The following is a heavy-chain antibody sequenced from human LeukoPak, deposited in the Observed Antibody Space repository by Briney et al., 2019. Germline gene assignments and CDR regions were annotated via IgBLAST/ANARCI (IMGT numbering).Heavy chain of an antibody. D-gene: IGHD3-22*01. Sequence: GGSLRLSCAASGFAFSSYAMSWVRQAPGKGLEWLSAISGSGGSTYYADSVKGRFTISRDNSKNTLYLQMNSLRAEDTAVYYCAKAGPYYYDSSGYFDYWGQGTLVTVSS. CDR1: GFAFSSYA. J-gene: IGHJ4*02. CDR2: ISGSGGST. CDR3: AKAGPYYYDSSGYFDY. V-gene: IGHV3-23*01.